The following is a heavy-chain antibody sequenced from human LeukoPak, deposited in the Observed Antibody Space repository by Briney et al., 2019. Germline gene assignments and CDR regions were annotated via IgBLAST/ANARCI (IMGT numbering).Heavy chain of an antibody. CDR1: GGSISGYY. D-gene: IGHD6-13*01. CDR3: AREGQQLWAFDI. CDR2: IYATGHT. Sequence: SETLSLTCSVSGGSISGYYWSRIRQSAGKGLEWIGRIYATGHTKYNPSLQSRVTMAIDRSKNQFSLTVNSVTAADTAVYYCAREGQQLWAFDIWGQGTMVIV. J-gene: IGHJ3*02. V-gene: IGHV4-4*07.